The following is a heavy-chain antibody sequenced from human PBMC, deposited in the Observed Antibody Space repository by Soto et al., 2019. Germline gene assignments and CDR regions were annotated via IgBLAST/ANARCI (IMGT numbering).Heavy chain of an antibody. J-gene: IGHJ3*01. Sequence: QVQLVQSGAEVKKPGSSVKVSCEASGGTFSDYVISWLRQAPGQGLEWMGGIAPIYDAANYGRKFRGRVTITADKSTSTAYMSVISLRSEDTAMYYGARYWSAGSLYGAFDVWGQGTMVIVSP. D-gene: IGHD2-15*01. CDR1: GGTFSDYV. CDR2: IAPIYDAA. CDR3: ARYWSAGSLYGAFDV. V-gene: IGHV1-69*06.